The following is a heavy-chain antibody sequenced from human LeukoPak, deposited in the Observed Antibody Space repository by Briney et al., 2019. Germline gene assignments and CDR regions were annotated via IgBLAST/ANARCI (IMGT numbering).Heavy chain of an antibody. Sequence: GGSLRLSFAASGFIFSNAWMTWVRQAPGKGPEWVGRIKRKIDGGTTDYAAPVKGRFTISRDNSKDTLYLQMNSLRAEDTAVYYCARGDEYYDFWSGYYTDKYFQHWGQGTLVTVSS. V-gene: IGHV3-15*01. CDR1: GFIFSNAW. J-gene: IGHJ1*01. CDR2: IKRKIDGGTT. CDR3: ARGDEYYDFWSGYYTDKYFQH. D-gene: IGHD3-3*01.